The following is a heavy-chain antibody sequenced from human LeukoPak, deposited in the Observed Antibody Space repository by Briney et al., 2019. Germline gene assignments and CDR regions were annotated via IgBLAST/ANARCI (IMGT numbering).Heavy chain of an antibody. J-gene: IGHJ4*02. CDR1: GFTFSSYG. CDR2: ISGSGGST. Sequence: GGSLRLSCAASGFTFSSYGMSWVRQAPGKGLEWVSAISGSGGSTYYADSVKGRFTISRDNSKNTLYLQMNSLRAEDTAVYYCAKDPVARGVIRHWGQGTLVTVSS. D-gene: IGHD3-10*01. CDR3: AKDPVARGVIRH. V-gene: IGHV3-23*01.